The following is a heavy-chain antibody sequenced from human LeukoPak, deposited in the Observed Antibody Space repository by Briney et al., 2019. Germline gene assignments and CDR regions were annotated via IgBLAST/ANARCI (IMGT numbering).Heavy chain of an antibody. CDR2: ISGSGGST. CDR1: GFTFSSYA. D-gene: IGHD3-9*01. Sequence: PGGSLRLSCAASGFTFSSYAMSWVRQAPGKGLEWVSAISGSGGSTYYADSVKGRFTISRDNSKNTLYLQMNSLRAEDTAVYYCAKDPTFNASVLRYFDWLDPKDYWGQGTLVTVSS. CDR3: AKDPTFNASVLRYFDWLDPKDY. V-gene: IGHV3-23*01. J-gene: IGHJ4*02.